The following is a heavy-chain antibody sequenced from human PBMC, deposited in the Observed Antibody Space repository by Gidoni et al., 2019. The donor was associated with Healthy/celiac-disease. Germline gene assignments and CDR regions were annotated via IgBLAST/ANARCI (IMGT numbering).Heavy chain of an antibody. J-gene: IGHJ3*02. V-gene: IGHV4-39*01. CDR1: GGSISSSSYY. CDR3: ARQVWDYDSSGYSDYAFDI. Sequence: QLQLQESGPGLVKPSETLSLTCTVSGGSISSSSYYWGWIRQPPGKGLEWIGSIYYSGSTYYNPSLKSRVTISVDTSKNQFSLKLSSVTAADTAVYYCARQVWDYDSSGYSDYAFDIWGQGTMVTVSS. D-gene: IGHD3-22*01. CDR2: IYYSGST.